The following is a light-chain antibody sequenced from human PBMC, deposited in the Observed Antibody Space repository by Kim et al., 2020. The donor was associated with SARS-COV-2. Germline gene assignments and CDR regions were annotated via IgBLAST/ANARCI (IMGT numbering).Light chain of an antibody. V-gene: IGKV1-39*01. CDR3: QQSYSTPCT. Sequence: DIQMTQSPSSLSASVGDRVTITCRASQSISSYLNWYQQKPGKAPKHLIYAASSLQSGVPSRFSGSGSGTDFTLTISSLQPEDFATYYCQQSYSTPCTFGPGTKVDIK. J-gene: IGKJ3*01. CDR2: AAS. CDR1: QSISSY.